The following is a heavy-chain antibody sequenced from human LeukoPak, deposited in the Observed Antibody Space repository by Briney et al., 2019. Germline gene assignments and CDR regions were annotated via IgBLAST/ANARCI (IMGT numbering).Heavy chain of an antibody. CDR1: GFTFSSYA. J-gene: IGHJ4*02. Sequence: GGSLRLSCAAFGFTFSSYAMHWVRQAPGKGLEWVAVISYDGSNKYYADSVKGRFTISRDNSKNTLYLQMNSLRAEDTAVYYCARSSSGYFHFDYWGQGTLVTVSS. CDR2: ISYDGSNK. D-gene: IGHD3-22*01. V-gene: IGHV3-30*04. CDR3: ARSSSGYFHFDY.